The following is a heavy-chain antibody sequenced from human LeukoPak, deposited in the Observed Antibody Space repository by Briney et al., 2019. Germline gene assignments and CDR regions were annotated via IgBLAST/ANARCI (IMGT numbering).Heavy chain of an antibody. CDR1: GFIFRDYA. Sequence: GGSLRLSCVASGFIFRDYAMSWVRHTPAGGLEWVSSLRGDGETFYTDSVKGRFTLSRDHSRNTVYLQLSNLRVEDTAVYYCAKASWVSSANAVLWGQGTLVTVS. D-gene: IGHD3-16*01. J-gene: IGHJ4*02. CDR2: LRGDGET. CDR3: AKASWVSSANAVL. V-gene: IGHV3-23*01.